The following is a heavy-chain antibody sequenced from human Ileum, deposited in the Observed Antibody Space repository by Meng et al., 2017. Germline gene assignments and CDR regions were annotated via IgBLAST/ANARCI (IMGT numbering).Heavy chain of an antibody. V-gene: IGHV3-7*01. CDR2: VRPDGSDK. CDR3: ARDYGVKKTNDWYFDL. CDR1: GFIFRDFW. D-gene: IGHD2-8*01. Sequence: GESLKISCAASGFIFRDFWMSWVRLAPGKGPEWVGDVRPDGSDKYYVDSVRGRFTISRDNARNSLYLQMNNLRVEDTAIYYCARDYGVKKTNDWYFDLWGRGTLVTVSS. J-gene: IGHJ2*01.